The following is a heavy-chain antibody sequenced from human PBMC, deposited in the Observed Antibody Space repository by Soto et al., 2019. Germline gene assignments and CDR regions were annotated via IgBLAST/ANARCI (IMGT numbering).Heavy chain of an antibody. Sequence: ASVKVSCKASGYNFNIYGINWVRQAPGEWLELMGWISAYDGKTTYAEKFQGRVTMTTDASTSTAYMELRSLRSDDTAVYYCARDPHEYWTSYWFDTWGQGSTVTVSS. D-gene: IGHD3-3*01. J-gene: IGHJ5*02. V-gene: IGHV1-18*01. CDR3: ARDPHEYWTSYWFDT. CDR2: ISAYDGKT. CDR1: GYNFNIYG.